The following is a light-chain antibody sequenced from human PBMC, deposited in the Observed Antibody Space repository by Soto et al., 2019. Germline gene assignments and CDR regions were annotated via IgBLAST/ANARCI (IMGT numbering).Light chain of an antibody. CDR3: QQYNNWCT. CDR1: QSVDSN. Sequence: EILMTQSPATLSVSPGERATLSCRASQSVDSNLAWYQQKPGQAPRLLIYGASTRATGISARFSGSGSGKEFTLTISSLQSEDFGVYYCQQYNNWCTFGQGTKVEI. J-gene: IGKJ1*01. CDR2: GAS. V-gene: IGKV3-15*01.